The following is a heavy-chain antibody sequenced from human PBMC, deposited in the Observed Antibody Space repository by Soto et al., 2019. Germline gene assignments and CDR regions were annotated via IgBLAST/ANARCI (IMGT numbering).Heavy chain of an antibody. J-gene: IGHJ6*02. CDR2: IYPGDSDT. Sequence: PGESLKISCKGSGYSFTSYWIGWVRQMPGKGLEWMGIIYPGDSDTRYSPSFQGQVTISADKSISTAYLQWSSLKASDTAMYYCARHGSGSYSHLDQWGKEYYYGMDVWGQGTTVTGSS. CDR3: ARHGSGSYSHLDQWGKEYYYGMDV. V-gene: IGHV5-51*01. D-gene: IGHD3-10*01. CDR1: GYSFTSYW.